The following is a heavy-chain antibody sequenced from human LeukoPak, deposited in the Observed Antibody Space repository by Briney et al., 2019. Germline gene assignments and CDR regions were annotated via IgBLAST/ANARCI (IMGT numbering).Heavy chain of an antibody. CDR3: ARDLRSTNAFDI. CDR2: IIPIFGTA. CDR1: GGTFSSYA. J-gene: IGHJ3*02. Sequence: SVKVSCKASGGTFSSYAISWVRQAPGQGLEWMGGIIPIFGTANYAQKFQGRVTITTDESRSTAYMELSSLRSEDTAVYYCARDLRSTNAFDIWGQGTMVTVSS. V-gene: IGHV1-69*05.